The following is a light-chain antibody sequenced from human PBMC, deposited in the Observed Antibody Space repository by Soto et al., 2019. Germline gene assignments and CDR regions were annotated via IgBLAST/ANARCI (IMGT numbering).Light chain of an antibody. CDR3: QHYNNWPLT. CDR1: QSVSIN. V-gene: IGKV3-15*01. CDR2: AAS. J-gene: IGKJ4*01. Sequence: EIVMTQSPATLSVSPGERAILSCRASQSVSINLAWYQQKPGQAPRLLIYAASTRATGIPARFSGSGSGTEFTLTISSLQSEDFALYYCQHYNNWPLTFGGGTKVDI.